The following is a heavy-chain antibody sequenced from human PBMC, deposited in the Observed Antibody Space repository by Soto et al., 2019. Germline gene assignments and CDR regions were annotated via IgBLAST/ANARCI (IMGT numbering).Heavy chain of an antibody. Sequence: QVQLVQSGAQVKKPGSSVKVSCRTSGDTFSSYTFSWVRQAHGQGLEWMGRIIPIIGITNYAQKFQGRVTITADKSTTTAYMELSSLRSEDTAVYYCAQGPYYGSGSYSDFWGQGTLVTVSS. CDR2: IIPIIGIT. CDR1: GDTFSSYT. J-gene: IGHJ4*02. CDR3: AQGPYYGSGSYSDF. D-gene: IGHD3-10*01. V-gene: IGHV1-69*02.